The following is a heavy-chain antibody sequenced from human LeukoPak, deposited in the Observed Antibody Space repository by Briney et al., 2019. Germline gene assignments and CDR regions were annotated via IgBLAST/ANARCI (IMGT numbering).Heavy chain of an antibody. CDR3: AKARGNLRANYFDY. CDR2: ISYDGSKK. Sequence: GGSLRLSCAASGFTFSTYGMHWVRQAPGKGLEWVAVISYDGSKKYYADSVKGRFTISRDNSKNTLYLQMNSLRAEDTAVYYCAKARGNLRANYFDYWGQGTLVTVSS. CDR1: GFTFSTYG. V-gene: IGHV3-30*18. D-gene: IGHD1-14*01. J-gene: IGHJ4*02.